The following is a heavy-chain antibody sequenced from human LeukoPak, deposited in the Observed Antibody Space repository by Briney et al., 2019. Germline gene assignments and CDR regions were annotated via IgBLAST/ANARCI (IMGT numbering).Heavy chain of an antibody. V-gene: IGHV4-39*01. Sequence: SETLSLTCSVSGGSISSSTYYWSWIRQPPGKGLEWIGSIYYSGSVNYNPSLKTRVTISADTSKNQLSLKLTSVTAADTALYYCARQGSGGRALDIWGQGTMVTVSS. CDR1: GGSISSSTYY. CDR3: ARQGSGGRALDI. J-gene: IGHJ3*02. CDR2: IYYSGSV.